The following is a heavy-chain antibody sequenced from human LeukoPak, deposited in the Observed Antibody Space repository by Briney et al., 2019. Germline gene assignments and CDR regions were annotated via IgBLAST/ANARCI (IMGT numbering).Heavy chain of an antibody. D-gene: IGHD3-9*01. CDR1: GFTFSNYA. J-gene: IGHJ4*02. CDR3: AKQATGNYGIYDY. Sequence: PGGSLRLSCAASGFTFSNYAMTWVRQAPGKGLECVSLISGSGGSTHYVDSVKGRFTTSRDNSKNTLYLQMNSLRAGDTAVYYCAKQATGNYGIYDYWGQGTLVTVS. CDR2: ISGSGGST. V-gene: IGHV3-23*01.